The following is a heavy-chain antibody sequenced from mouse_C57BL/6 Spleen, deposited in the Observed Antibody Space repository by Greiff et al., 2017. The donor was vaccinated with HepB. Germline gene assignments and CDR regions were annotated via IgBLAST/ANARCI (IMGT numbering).Heavy chain of an antibody. CDR1: GYTFTSYW. D-gene: IGHD2-12*01. CDR3: ARHYSYHYYAMDY. J-gene: IGHJ4*01. Sequence: QVQLQQPGAELVMPGASVKLSCKASGYTFTSYWMHWVKQRPGQGLEWIGEIDPSDSYTNYNQKFKGKSTLTVDTSSSTAYMQLSSLTSEDSAVYYCARHYSYHYYAMDYWGQGTSVTVSS. V-gene: IGHV1-69*01. CDR2: IDPSDSYT.